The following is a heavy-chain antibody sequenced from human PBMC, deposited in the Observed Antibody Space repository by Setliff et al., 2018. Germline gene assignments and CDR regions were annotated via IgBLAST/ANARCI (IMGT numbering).Heavy chain of an antibody. Sequence: GGSLRLSCAASGFTFSRYWMSWVRQAPGKGLEWLSVIYSGGGTYYADSVKGRFTISRDNSKNTVYLQMNSLRAEDTAVYYCARDRSGGRDYWGQGTLVTVSS. CDR3: ARDRSGGRDY. D-gene: IGHD6-25*01. V-gene: IGHV3-66*02. CDR1: GFTFSRYW. J-gene: IGHJ4*02. CDR2: IYSGGGT.